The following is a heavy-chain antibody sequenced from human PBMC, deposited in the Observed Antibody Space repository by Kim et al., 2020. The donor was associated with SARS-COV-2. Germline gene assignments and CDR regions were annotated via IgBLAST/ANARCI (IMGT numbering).Heavy chain of an antibody. V-gene: IGHV3-30*07. Sequence: SVKGRFTISRDNSKNTLYLQMNSLRAEDTAVYYCARDPSSGYYSGDAFDIWGQGTMVTVSS. CDR3: ARDPSSGYYSGDAFDI. D-gene: IGHD3-22*01. J-gene: IGHJ3*02.